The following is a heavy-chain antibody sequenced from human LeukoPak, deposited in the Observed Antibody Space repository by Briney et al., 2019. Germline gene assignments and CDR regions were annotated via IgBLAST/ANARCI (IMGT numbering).Heavy chain of an antibody. CDR2: IYSSGST. V-gene: IGHV4-39*01. J-gene: IGHJ4*02. Sequence: PSETLSLTCTVSGGSISTSSYYWGWLRQPPGKGLEWIGSIYSSGSTYYNPSLKSRVTISVDTSKNQFSLKLSSVTAADTAVYYCVRSPGWLSGYYRWYFDYWGQGTLVTVSS. CDR3: VRSPGWLSGYYRWYFDY. D-gene: IGHD3-9*01. CDR1: GGSISTSSYY.